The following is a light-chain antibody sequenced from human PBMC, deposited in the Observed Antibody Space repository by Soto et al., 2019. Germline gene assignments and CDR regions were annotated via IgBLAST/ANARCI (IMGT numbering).Light chain of an antibody. Sequence: AIQMTQSPSSLSASGGYRVTITCRASQGIRNDLHWFQQKPGKAPRLLIYAASHLQNGVPSRFSGGGSGTDFSLTISSLQPEDFATYYCLQDYNFRTFGQGTKVDIK. CDR1: QGIRND. CDR2: AAS. CDR3: LQDYNFRT. V-gene: IGKV1-6*01. J-gene: IGKJ1*01.